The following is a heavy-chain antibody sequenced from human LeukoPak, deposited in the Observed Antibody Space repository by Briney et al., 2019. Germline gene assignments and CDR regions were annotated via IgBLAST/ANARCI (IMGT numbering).Heavy chain of an antibody. CDR3: ARDHGVVPAASRISARRLYYFDY. CDR2: IKEDGSQN. D-gene: IGHD2-2*01. CDR1: GFTFSRYW. Sequence: GGSLRLSCAASGFTFSRYWMTWVRQAPGKGLEWVANIKEDGSQNYYVDSVKGRFTVSRDNARNSLYLQMNSLRAEDTAVYYCARDHGVVPAASRISARRLYYFDYWGQGTLVTVSS. V-gene: IGHV3-7*01. J-gene: IGHJ4*02.